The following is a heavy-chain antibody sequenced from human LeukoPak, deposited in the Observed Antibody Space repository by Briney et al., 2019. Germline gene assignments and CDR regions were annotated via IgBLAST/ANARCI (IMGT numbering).Heavy chain of an antibody. D-gene: IGHD4-17*01. Sequence: GGSLRLSCAASGFTFSSYWMSWVRQAPGKGLEWVANIKQDGSEKYYVDSVKGRFTISRDNAKNSLYLQMNSLRAEDTAVYYCASTYGDRYYFDYWGQGTLVTVPS. CDR3: ASTYGDRYYFDY. CDR1: GFTFSSYW. CDR2: IKQDGSEK. V-gene: IGHV3-7*01. J-gene: IGHJ4*02.